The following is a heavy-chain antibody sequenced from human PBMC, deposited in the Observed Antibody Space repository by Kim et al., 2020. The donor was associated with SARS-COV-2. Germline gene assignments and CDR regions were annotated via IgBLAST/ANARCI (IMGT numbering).Heavy chain of an antibody. D-gene: IGHD2-2*02. J-gene: IGHJ5*02. CDR2: VYYGGST. V-gene: IGHV4-39*01. CDR3: ARTERYCSGISCYMVWFDP. Sequence: SETLSLTCTVSGGSISSSSYYWGWIRQPPGKGLEWIGSVYYGGSTFYNPSLKSRVTISVDTSKNQFSLKLTSGTAADTAVYYCARTERYCSGISCYMVWFDPWGQGTLVTVSS. CDR1: GGSISSSSYY.